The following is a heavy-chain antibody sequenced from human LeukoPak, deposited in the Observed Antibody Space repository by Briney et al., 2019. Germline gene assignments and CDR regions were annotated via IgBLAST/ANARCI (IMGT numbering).Heavy chain of an antibody. CDR2: TYYRSKWYN. V-gene: IGHV6-1*01. Sequence: SQTLSLTCAISGDSVSSNSAAWNWIRQSPSRGLEWLGRTYYRSKWYNDYAVSVKSRITINPDTSKNQFSLQLNSVTPEDTAVYYCARGRPDTDLTGYYILFDYWGQGTLVAVSS. CDR3: ARGRPDTDLTGYYILFDY. CDR1: GDSVSSNSAA. D-gene: IGHD3-9*01. J-gene: IGHJ4*02.